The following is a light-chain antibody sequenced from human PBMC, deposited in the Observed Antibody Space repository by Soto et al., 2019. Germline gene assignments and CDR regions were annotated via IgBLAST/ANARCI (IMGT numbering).Light chain of an antibody. V-gene: IGLV2-23*02. Sequence: QSALTQPASVSGSPGQSITIACTGTSRDVGSYDLVSWYQHQPGKAPKLMIYEVSNRPSGVSNRLFGSKSGNTASLTISGLQAEDEADYYCCSYAGSGVFGGGTKLTVL. J-gene: IGLJ3*02. CDR3: CSYAGSGV. CDR1: SRDVGSYDL. CDR2: EVS.